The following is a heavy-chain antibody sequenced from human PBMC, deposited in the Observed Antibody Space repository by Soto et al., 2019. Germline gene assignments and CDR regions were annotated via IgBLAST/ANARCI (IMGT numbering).Heavy chain of an antibody. CDR3: AKNCHGGSCDDY. J-gene: IGHJ4*02. V-gene: IGHV3-7*03. D-gene: IGHD3-16*01. CDR2: INQDGSEK. Sequence: PGGYLRLCCAASGFTFSSSWVSWVRQAPGKGLEWVARINQDGSEKCYVDSVKGQFTISRDNAKNSLYLKMNSLRAEETAVYNCAKNCHGGSCDDYWGQRTLVTVSS. CDR1: GFTFSSSW.